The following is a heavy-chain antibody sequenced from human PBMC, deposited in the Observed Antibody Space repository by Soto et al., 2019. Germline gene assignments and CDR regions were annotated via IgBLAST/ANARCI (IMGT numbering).Heavy chain of an antibody. CDR2: ISYDGSNK. Sequence: GGSLRLSCAASGFTFISYAMHWVRQAPGKGLEWVAVISYDGSNKYYADSVKGRFTISRDNSKNTLYLQMNSLRAEDTAVYYCARDKIVVVMDVWGQGTTVTVS. CDR1: GFTFISYA. J-gene: IGHJ6*02. V-gene: IGHV3-30-3*01. D-gene: IGHD3-22*01. CDR3: ARDKIVVVMDV.